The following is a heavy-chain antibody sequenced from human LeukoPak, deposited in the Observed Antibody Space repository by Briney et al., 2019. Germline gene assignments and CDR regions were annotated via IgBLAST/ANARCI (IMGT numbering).Heavy chain of an antibody. CDR2: IYYSGST. CDR1: GGSISSYY. CDR3: ARHKFGSSGWYEDYFDY. Sequence: SKTLSLTCTVSGGSISSYYWSWIRQPPGKGLEWIGYIYYSGSTNYNPSLKSRVTISVDTSKNQFSLKLSSVTAADTAVYYCARHKFGSSGWYEDYFDYWGQGTLVTVSS. J-gene: IGHJ4*02. D-gene: IGHD6-19*01. V-gene: IGHV4-59*08.